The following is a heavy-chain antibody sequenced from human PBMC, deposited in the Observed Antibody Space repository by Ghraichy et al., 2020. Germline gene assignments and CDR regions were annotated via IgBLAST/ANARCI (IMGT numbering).Heavy chain of an antibody. CDR2: INPSGGGT. Sequence: ASVKVSCKASGYTFTSYYMHWVRQAPGQGLECMGIINPSGGGTTYAQKFRGRVTMTRDTSTSTVYMELSSLRSEDTAVYYCARDLVDDYNGLDYWGQGTLVTVSS. D-gene: IGHD3-16*01. CDR1: GYTFTSYY. V-gene: IGHV1-46*01. J-gene: IGHJ4*02. CDR3: ARDLVDDYNGLDY.